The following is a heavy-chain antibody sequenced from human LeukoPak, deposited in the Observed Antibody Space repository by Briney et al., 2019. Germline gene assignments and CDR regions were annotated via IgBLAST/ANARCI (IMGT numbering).Heavy chain of an antibody. CDR1: GGSISSSSFY. D-gene: IGHD6-19*01. J-gene: IGHJ3*02. CDR2: INYSGSS. Sequence: SETLSLTCTVSGGSISSSSFYWGWIRQPPGNGLEWIGSINYSGSSYYNPSLKSRVTISVDSSKNQFSLKLTSVTAADTAVYYCARRGAGAGHPFGAFDMWGQGTMVAVSS. V-gene: IGHV4-39*01. CDR3: ARRGAGAGHPFGAFDM.